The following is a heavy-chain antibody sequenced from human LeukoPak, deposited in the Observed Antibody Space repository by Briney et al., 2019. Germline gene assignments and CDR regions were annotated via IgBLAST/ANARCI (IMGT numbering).Heavy chain of an antibody. V-gene: IGHV1-2*02. CDR1: GYTFTGYY. CDR3: ASRKQQLVRSGHSFDY. D-gene: IGHD6-13*01. J-gene: IGHJ4*02. Sequence: ASVKVSCKASGYTFTGYYIHWVRQAPGQGLEWMGWINPNSGDTNYAQKFQGRVTMTRDTSINTAYMELSSLRSDDTAVYYCASRKQQLVRSGHSFDYWGQGTLVTVSS. CDR2: INPNSGDT.